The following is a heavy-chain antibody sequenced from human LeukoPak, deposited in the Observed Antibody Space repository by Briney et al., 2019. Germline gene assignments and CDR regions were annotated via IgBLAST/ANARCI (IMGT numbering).Heavy chain of an antibody. CDR1: GFTFGSYA. J-gene: IGHJ6*02. D-gene: IGHD3-10*01. Sequence: PGGSLRLSCAASGFTFGSYAVSWVRQAPGEGLEWVSTISYTGSDTYYADSVEGRFTISRDNSMNTLYLQMTSLRAEDTAIYYCAKVPYSDYGSGRPPFMDVWGQGTTVAVSS. CDR3: AKVPYSDYGSGRPPFMDV. CDR2: ISYTGSDT. V-gene: IGHV3-23*01.